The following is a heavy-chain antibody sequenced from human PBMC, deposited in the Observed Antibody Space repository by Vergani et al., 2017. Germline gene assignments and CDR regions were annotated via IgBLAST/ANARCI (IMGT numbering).Heavy chain of an antibody. V-gene: IGHV1-69*13. CDR1: GGTFSSSA. D-gene: IGHD3-22*01. Sequence: QVQLVQSGAEVKKPGSSVKVSCKASGGTFSSSAISWVRQAPGQGLEWMGRIIPIFGTANYAQKFQGRVTITADESTSTAYMELSSLRSEDTAVYYCARGYDSSGYYLYYFDYWGQGTLVTVSS. J-gene: IGHJ4*02. CDR2: IIPIFGTA. CDR3: ARGYDSSGYYLYYFDY.